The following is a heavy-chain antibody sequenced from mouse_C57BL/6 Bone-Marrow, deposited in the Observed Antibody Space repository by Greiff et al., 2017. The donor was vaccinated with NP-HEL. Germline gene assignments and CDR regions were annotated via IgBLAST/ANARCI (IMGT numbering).Heavy chain of an antibody. V-gene: IGHV3-6*01. J-gene: IGHJ2*01. CDR2: ISYDGSN. CDR1: GYSITSGYY. D-gene: IGHD1-1*01. Sequence: EVKLQESGPGLVKPSQSLSLTCSVTGYSITSGYYWNWIRQFPGNKLEWMGYISYDGSNNYNPSLKNRISITRDTSKNQFFLKLNSVTTEDTATYYCARDYYGSSYPDYWGQGTTLTVSS. CDR3: ARDYYGSSYPDY.